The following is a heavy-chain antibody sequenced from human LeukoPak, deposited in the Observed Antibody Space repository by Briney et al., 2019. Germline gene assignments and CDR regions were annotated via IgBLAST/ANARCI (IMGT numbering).Heavy chain of an antibody. V-gene: IGHV1-69*13. CDR1: GGTFSSYA. CDR3: ARVGLTGDYYYYGMDV. Sequence: ASVKVSCKSSGGTFSSYAISWVRQAPGQGLEWMGGIIPIFGTANYAQKFQGRVTITADESTSTAYMELSSLRSEDTAVYYCARVGLTGDYYYYGMDVWGQGTTVTVSS. J-gene: IGHJ6*02. CDR2: IIPIFGTA. D-gene: IGHD7-27*01.